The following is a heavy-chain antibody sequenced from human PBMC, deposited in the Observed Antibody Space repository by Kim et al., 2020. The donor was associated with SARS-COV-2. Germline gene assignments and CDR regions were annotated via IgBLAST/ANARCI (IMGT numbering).Heavy chain of an antibody. D-gene: IGHD2-21*02. Sequence: DSVKGRFTISRDNAKNSLYLQMNSLRDEDTAVYYCARDEVVTAILDAFDIWGQGTMVTVSS. V-gene: IGHV3-48*02. J-gene: IGHJ3*02. CDR3: ARDEVVTAILDAFDI.